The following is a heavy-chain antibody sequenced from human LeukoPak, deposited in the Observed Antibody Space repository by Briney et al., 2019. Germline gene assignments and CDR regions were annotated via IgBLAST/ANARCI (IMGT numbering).Heavy chain of an antibody. D-gene: IGHD4/OR15-4a*01. CDR3: ARRDYGKGVYDH. CDR1: GFNVRTNF. V-gene: IGHV3-66*01. CDR2: IHSGGDT. J-gene: IGHJ4*02. Sequence: GGSLRLSCVTSGFNVRTNFMSWVHQAPGKGLEWVSVIHSGGDTYYADSVKGRFTISRDNSENTVYLQMSSLRAEDTAVYYCARRDYGKGVYDHWGQGTLVTVSS.